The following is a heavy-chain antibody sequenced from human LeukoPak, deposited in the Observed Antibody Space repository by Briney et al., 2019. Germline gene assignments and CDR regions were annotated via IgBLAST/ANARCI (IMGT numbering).Heavy chain of an antibody. CDR3: AHSYYFGSRSYYNVWLAP. V-gene: IGHV2-5*02. CDR2: IYWDDEK. CDR1: GFSLSTSGVG. J-gene: IGHJ5*02. D-gene: IGHD3-10*01. Sequence: KESGPALVKPTQTLTLTCTFSGFSLSTSGVGVGWIRQPPGKALQWLALIYWDDEKYYSPSLKSRLSISRDTSRNQVVLTMTNMDPLDTGTYFCAHSYYFGSRSYYNVWLAPWGLGTLVSVSS.